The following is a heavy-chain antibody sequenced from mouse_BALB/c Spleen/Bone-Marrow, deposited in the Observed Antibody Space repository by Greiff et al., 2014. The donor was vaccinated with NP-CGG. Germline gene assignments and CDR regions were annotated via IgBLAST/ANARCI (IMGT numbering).Heavy chain of an antibody. V-gene: IGHV2-9*02. CDR3: ARGAYYRFFDY. CDR1: GFSLTSNG. D-gene: IGHD2-14*01. J-gene: IGHJ2*01. CDR2: IWTGGST. Sequence: VQVVESGPGLVAPSQSLSITCPVSGFSLTSNGVHWVRQPPGKGLGWLGVIWTGGSTNYNSALMSRLSISKDNSKSQVFLKMNSLQTDDTAMYYCARGAYYRFFDYWGQGTTLTVSS.